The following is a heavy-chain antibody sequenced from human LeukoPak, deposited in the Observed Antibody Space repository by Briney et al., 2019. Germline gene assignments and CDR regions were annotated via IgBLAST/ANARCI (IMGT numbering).Heavy chain of an antibody. CDR3: ARGSWQLAEEVY. D-gene: IGHD6-6*01. J-gene: IGHJ4*02. Sequence: SETLSLTCTVSGGSISSSRYYWGGIRPPPGKGLEWIGYMYYTGNTNYNPSLKSRVTISVDTSKNQFSLKLTSVTAADTAVYYCARGSWQLAEEVYWGQGTLVTVSS. V-gene: IGHV4-61*05. CDR1: GGSISSSRYY. CDR2: MYYTGNT.